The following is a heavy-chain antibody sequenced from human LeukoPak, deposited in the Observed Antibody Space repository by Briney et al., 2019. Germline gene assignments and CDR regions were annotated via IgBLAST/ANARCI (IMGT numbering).Heavy chain of an antibody. CDR2: ISSNGSTI. CDR3: ARDHDSSGYYEPFDAFDI. Sequence: SGGSLRLSCAASGFTFSSDEMHWVRQAPGKGLEWVSYISSNGSTIYYADSVQGRFTTSRDNAKSSLYLQMNSLRAEDTAVYYCARDHDSSGYYEPFDAFDIWGQGTMVTVSS. J-gene: IGHJ3*02. D-gene: IGHD3-22*01. V-gene: IGHV3-48*03. CDR1: GFTFSSDE.